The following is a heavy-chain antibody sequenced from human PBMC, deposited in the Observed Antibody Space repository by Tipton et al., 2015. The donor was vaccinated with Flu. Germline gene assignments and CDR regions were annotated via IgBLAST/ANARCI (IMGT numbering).Heavy chain of an antibody. CDR2: VSRTGST. V-gene: IGHV4-38-2*01. CDR3: ARVLVAGTGPLFDY. CDR1: GDSISSDYY. D-gene: IGHD6-19*01. Sequence: LRLSCAVSGDSISSDYYWGWIRQFPGKGLEWIGTVSRTGSTIYNPSLKSRVTISIDRSKNQFSLNLKSVTAGDMAVYYCARVLVAGTGPLFDYWGQGTLVTASS. J-gene: IGHJ4*02.